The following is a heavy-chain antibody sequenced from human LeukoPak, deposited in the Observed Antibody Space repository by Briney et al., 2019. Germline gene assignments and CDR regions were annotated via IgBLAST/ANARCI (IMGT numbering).Heavy chain of an antibody. CDR1: GASIRSGDYY. CDR3: ARDCSGGSCYGAFDI. J-gene: IGHJ3*02. D-gene: IGHD2-15*01. Sequence: SQSLSLTCTVSGASIRSGDYYWSWIRQPPGKGLEWIGYIYDSGSTYYNPSLKSRITISVDTSENRFSLKLSSVTATDTAVYYCARDCSGGSCYGAFDIWGQGTMVTVSS. CDR2: IYDSGST. V-gene: IGHV4-30-4*01.